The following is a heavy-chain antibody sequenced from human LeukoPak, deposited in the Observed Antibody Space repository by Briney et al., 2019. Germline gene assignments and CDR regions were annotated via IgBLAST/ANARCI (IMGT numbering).Heavy chain of an antibody. CDR2: IYYSGST. CDR3: ARGAYGSGSYYNPHFDY. Sequence: PSETLSLTCTVSGGSISSYYWSWIRQPPGKGLEWIGYIYYSGSTNYNPSLKSRVTISVDTSKNQFSLKLSSVTAADTAVYYCARGAYGSGSYYNPHFDYWGQGTLVTVSS. D-gene: IGHD3-10*01. J-gene: IGHJ4*02. V-gene: IGHV4-59*01. CDR1: GGSISSYY.